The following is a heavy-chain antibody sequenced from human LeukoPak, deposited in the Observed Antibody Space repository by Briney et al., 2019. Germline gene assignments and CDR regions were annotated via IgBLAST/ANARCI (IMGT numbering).Heavy chain of an antibody. J-gene: IGHJ6*02. CDR3: TTDTHCSTIGCRGPNYYYGLDV. CDR2: INPSGGST. V-gene: IGHV1-46*01. CDR1: GYTFTSYY. D-gene: IGHD2-2*01. Sequence: VASVKVSCKASGYTFTSYYMHWVRQAPGQGLEWMGIINPSGGSTSYAQKFQGRVTMTRDTSTSTVYMELSSLRSEDTAVYYCTTDTHCSTIGCRGPNYYYGLDVWGQGTTVTVSS.